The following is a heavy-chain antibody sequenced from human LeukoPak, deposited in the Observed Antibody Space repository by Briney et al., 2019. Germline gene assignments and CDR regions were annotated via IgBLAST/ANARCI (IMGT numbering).Heavy chain of an antibody. CDR2: INQSGST. V-gene: IGHV4-34*01. D-gene: IGHD1-7*01. J-gene: IGHJ6*02. Sequence: SETLSLTCAVYGGSFSGYYWSWIRQPPGKGLEWIGEINQSGSTNYNPSLKSRGTISVDTSKNQFSLKLSSVTAADTAVYYCARGRVRTGTTWANYYYGMDVWGQGTTVTVSS. CDR1: GGSFSGYY. CDR3: ARGRVRTGTTWANYYYGMDV.